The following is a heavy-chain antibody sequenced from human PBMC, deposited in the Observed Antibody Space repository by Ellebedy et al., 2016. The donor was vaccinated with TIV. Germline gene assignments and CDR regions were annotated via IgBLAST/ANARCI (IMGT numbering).Heavy chain of an antibody. CDR2: ISAYNGNT. J-gene: IGHJ6*02. D-gene: IGHD3-10*01. Sequence: ASVKVSCKASGYTFSSYGISWVRQAPGQGLEWMGWISAYNGNTNYAQNLQGRVSMTTDTSTTTAYMELRSLRSDDTAVYYCARDGGSGSDYSQSGMDVWGQGTTVTVSS. CDR3: ARDGGSGSDYSQSGMDV. CDR1: GYTFSSYG. V-gene: IGHV1-18*01.